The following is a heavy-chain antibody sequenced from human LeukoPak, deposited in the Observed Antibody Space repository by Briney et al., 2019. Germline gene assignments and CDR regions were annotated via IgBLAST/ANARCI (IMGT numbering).Heavy chain of an antibody. CDR3: ARDTASYDSSGYYYYYGMDV. J-gene: IGHJ6*02. Sequence: GGSLRLSCAASGFTFSSYWMSWVRQAPGKGLEWVANIKQDGSEKYYVDSVKGRFTTSRDNAKNSLYLQVNSLRAEDTAVYYCARDTASYDSSGYYYYYGMDVWGQGTTVTVSS. CDR2: IKQDGSEK. D-gene: IGHD3-22*01. CDR1: GFTFSSYW. V-gene: IGHV3-7*03.